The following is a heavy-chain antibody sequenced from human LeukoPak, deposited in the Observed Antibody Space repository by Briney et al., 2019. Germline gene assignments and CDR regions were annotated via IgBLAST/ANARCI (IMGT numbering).Heavy chain of an antibody. Sequence: SETLSLTCTVSGGSISSSSYYWGWIRQPPGKGLEWIGSIYYSGSTYYNPSLKSRATISVDTSKNQFSLKLSSVTAADTAVYYCARRRAVAGLTFDYWGQGTLVTVSS. J-gene: IGHJ4*02. CDR2: IYYSGST. D-gene: IGHD6-19*01. CDR3: ARRRAVAGLTFDY. CDR1: GGSISSSSYY. V-gene: IGHV4-39*01.